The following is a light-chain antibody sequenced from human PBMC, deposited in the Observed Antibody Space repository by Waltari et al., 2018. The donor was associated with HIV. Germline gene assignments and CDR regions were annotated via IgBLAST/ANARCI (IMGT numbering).Light chain of an antibody. V-gene: IGLV1-51*01. CDR3: GTWDSSLSAWV. J-gene: IGLJ3*02. CDR1: SSKIGNIY. CDR2: DNN. Sequence: QSVLTQPPSVSAAPGQKVTISCSGSSSKIGNIYVSWYQQRPGTAPKLLIYDNNKRPSGIPDRFSGSKSGTSATLGITGLQTGDEADYYCGTWDSSLSAWVFGGGTKLTVL.